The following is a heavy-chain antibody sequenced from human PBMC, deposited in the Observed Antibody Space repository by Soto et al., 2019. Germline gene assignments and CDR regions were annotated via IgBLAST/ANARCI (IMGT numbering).Heavy chain of an antibody. J-gene: IGHJ5*02. CDR1: GGTFSSYA. V-gene: IGHV1-69*12. D-gene: IGHD2-2*01. CDR2: IIPIFGTA. Sequence: QVQLVQSGAEVKKPGSSVKVSCKASGGTFSSYAISWVRQAPGQGLEWMGGIIPIFGTANYAQKFQGRVTITAXXSXSXXYMELSSRRGEGTAVYYCAREGYCISTSCLNWFDPWGQGTLVTVSS. CDR3: AREGYCISTSCLNWFDP.